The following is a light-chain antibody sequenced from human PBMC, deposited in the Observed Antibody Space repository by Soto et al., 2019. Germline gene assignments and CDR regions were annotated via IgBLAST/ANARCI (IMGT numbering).Light chain of an antibody. Sequence: IQITQSPSTLSASVVDRVTLTCRASQSINAWLAWYQQKPGKAPKLLIYDASSLQSGVPSRFSGSGSGTEFTLTISGLQPDDFATYYCQHYNIYSPWTFGQGTKVDIK. CDR2: DAS. CDR3: QHYNIYSPWT. J-gene: IGKJ1*01. V-gene: IGKV1-5*01. CDR1: QSINAW.